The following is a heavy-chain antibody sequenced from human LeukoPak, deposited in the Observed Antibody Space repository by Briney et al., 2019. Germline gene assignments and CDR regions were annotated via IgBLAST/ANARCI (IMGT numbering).Heavy chain of an antibody. CDR3: AKDLHDYGNYVGWFDS. CDR2: IYSGGST. Sequence: GGSLRLSCAASGFTVSRNYMSWVRQAPGKGLEWVSVIYSGGSTYYADSVKGRFTISRDNSKTTLFLQMNSLRAEDTAVYYCAKDLHDYGNYVGWFDSWGQGTLVTVSS. D-gene: IGHD4-11*01. J-gene: IGHJ5*01. V-gene: IGHV3-53*01. CDR1: GFTVSRNY.